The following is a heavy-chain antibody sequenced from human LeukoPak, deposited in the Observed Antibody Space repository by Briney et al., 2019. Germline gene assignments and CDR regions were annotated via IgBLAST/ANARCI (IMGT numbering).Heavy chain of an antibody. CDR3: ARDGPPYDSSGYYFPY. D-gene: IGHD3-22*01. CDR1: GFTFSSYA. J-gene: IGHJ4*02. CDR2: ISYDGSNK. Sequence: GGSLRLSCAASGFTFSSYAMHWVRQAPGKGLEWVAVISYDGSNKYYADSVKGRFTISRDNSKNTLYLQMNSLRAEDTAVYYCARDGPPYDSSGYYFPYWGQGTLVTVSS. V-gene: IGHV3-30*04.